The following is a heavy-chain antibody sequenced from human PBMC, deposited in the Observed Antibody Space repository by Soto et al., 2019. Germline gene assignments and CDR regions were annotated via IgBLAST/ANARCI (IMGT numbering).Heavy chain of an antibody. CDR3: ARDVGAMAYFDY. J-gene: IGHJ4*02. CDR2: ISYDGSNK. Sequence: PGGSLRLSCAASGFTFSSYAMHWVRQAPGKGLEWVAVISYDGSNKYYADSVKGRFTISRDNSKNTLYLQMNSLRAEDTAVYYCARDVGAMAYFDYWGQGTLVTV. CDR1: GFTFSSYA. D-gene: IGHD5-18*01. V-gene: IGHV3-30-3*01.